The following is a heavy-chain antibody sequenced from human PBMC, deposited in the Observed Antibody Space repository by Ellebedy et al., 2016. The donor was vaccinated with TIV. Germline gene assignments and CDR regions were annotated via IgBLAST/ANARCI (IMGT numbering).Heavy chain of an antibody. CDR1: GYSFTSYW. V-gene: IGHV5-51*01. CDR3: ARVIFRGGTGRHAFDI. D-gene: IGHD2-15*01. CDR2: IYPGDSET. J-gene: IGHJ3*02. Sequence: GESLKISCKGSGYSFTSYWIGWVRQMPGKGLEWMGIIYPGDSETRYSPSFQGQVTISADKSITTAYLQWSSLKASDTAMYYCARVIFRGGTGRHAFDIWGQGTMVTVSS.